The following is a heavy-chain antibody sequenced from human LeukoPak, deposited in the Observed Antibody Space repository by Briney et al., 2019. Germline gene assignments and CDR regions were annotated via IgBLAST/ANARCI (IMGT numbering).Heavy chain of an antibody. CDR1: GYTFTGYY. CDR2: INPNSGGT. CDR3: ARPRWELLEDDAFDI. D-gene: IGHD1-26*01. Sequence: ASVKVSCKASGYTFTGYYMHWVRQAPGQGLEWMGWINPNSGGTNYAQKFQGRVTMTRDTSISTAYMELSRLRSDDTAVYYCARPRWELLEDDAFDIWAKGQWSPSLQ. V-gene: IGHV1-2*02. J-gene: IGHJ3*02.